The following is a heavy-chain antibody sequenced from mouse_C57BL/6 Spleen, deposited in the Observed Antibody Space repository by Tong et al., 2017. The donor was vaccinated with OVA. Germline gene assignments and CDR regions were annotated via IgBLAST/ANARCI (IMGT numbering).Heavy chain of an antibody. V-gene: IGHV1-82*01. CDR1: GYAFSSSW. D-gene: IGHD2-3*01. CDR3: ARADGYYGGAMDY. J-gene: IGHJ4*01. Sequence: VQLQESGPELVKPGASVKISCKASGYAFSSSWMNWAKQRPGKGLEWIGRIYPGDGDTNYNGKFKGKATLTADKSSSTAYMQLSSLTSEDSAVYFCARADGYYGGAMDYWGQGTSVTVSS. CDR2: IYPGDGDT.